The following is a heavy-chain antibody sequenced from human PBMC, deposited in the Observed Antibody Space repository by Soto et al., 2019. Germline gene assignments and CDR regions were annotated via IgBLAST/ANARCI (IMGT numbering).Heavy chain of an antibody. V-gene: IGHV3-11*01. Sequence: QVQLVESGGGLVKPGGSLRLSGAASGFSFSDYYMSWIRQAPGKGLEWISYISTSGSTLFYADSVKGRFTISRDNARNSLYLQISSLRAEDTAVYYCVRISVRPRAIRTAPGRWYFDLWGRGALATVSS. D-gene: IGHD1-1*01. J-gene: IGHJ2*01. CDR1: GFSFSDYY. CDR3: VRISVRPRAIRTAPGRWYFDL. CDR2: ISTSGSTL.